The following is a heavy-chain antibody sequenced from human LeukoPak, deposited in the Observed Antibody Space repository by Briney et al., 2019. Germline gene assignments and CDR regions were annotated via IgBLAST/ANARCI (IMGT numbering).Heavy chain of an antibody. D-gene: IGHD1-1*01. CDR2: IIPILGIA. CDR1: GYTFTTYG. J-gene: IGHJ4*02. Sequence: GASVKVSCKASGYTFTTYGISWVRQAPGQGLEWMGRIIPILGIANYAQKFQGRVTITADKSTSTAYMELSSLRSEDTAVYYCARAEAAVQTLDYWGQGTLVTVSS. V-gene: IGHV1-69*04. CDR3: ARAEAAVQTLDY.